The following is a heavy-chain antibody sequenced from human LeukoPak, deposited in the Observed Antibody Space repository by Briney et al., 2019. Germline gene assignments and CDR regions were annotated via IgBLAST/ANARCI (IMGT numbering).Heavy chain of an antibody. CDR1: GGSISSGSYY. CDR3: ARKASHFSYGLRAIDY. CDR2: IYHSGST. D-gene: IGHD5-18*01. Sequence: SETLSLTCTVSGGSISSGSYYWGWIRQPPGKGLEWIGSIYHSGSTYYNPSLKSRVTISVDTSKNQFSLKLNSMTAADTAVYYCARKASHFSYGLRAIDYWGQGNLVTVSS. J-gene: IGHJ4*02. V-gene: IGHV4-39*01.